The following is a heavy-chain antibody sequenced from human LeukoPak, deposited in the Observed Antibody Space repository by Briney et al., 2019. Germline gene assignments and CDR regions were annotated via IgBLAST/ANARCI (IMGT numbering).Heavy chain of an antibody. Sequence: PSETLSLTCTVSGGSISSYYWSWIRQPPGKGLEWIGYIYYSGSTNYNPSLKSRVTISVDTSKNQFSLKLSSVTAADTAVYYCASQTTYYDFWSGYYMNYYYYYMDVWGKGTTVTVSS. V-gene: IGHV4-59*01. CDR2: IYYSGST. CDR1: GGSISSYY. CDR3: ASQTTYYDFWSGYYMNYYYYYMDV. J-gene: IGHJ6*03. D-gene: IGHD3-3*01.